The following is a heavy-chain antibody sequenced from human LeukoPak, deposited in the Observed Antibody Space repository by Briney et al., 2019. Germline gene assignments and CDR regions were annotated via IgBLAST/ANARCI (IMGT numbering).Heavy chain of an antibody. V-gene: IGHV1-8*01. Sequence: GASVKVSCKASGYTFTTYDITWVRQATGQGLEWMGWMNPNSGDTAHAQKFLGRVAMTRDTSISTAYMELSSLRSEDTAVYYCARGLGDYYDTSDYYYAVPAHWGQGTLVTVSS. J-gene: IGHJ4*02. D-gene: IGHD3-22*01. CDR2: MNPNSGDT. CDR1: GYTFTTYD. CDR3: ARGLGDYYDTSDYYYAVPAH.